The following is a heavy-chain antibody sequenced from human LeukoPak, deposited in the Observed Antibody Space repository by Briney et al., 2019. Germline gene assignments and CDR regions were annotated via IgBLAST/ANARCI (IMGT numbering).Heavy chain of an antibody. Sequence: GGSLRLSCAASGFTFSNAWMSWVRQAPGKGLEWVGRIKSKTDGGTTDYAAPEKGRFTISRDDSKNTLYLQMNSLKTEDTAVYYCTTDGRGRGKLELRGYFDYWGQGTLVTVSS. V-gene: IGHV3-15*01. D-gene: IGHD1-7*01. J-gene: IGHJ4*02. CDR3: TTDGRGRGKLELRGYFDY. CDR2: IKSKTDGGTT. CDR1: GFTFSNAW.